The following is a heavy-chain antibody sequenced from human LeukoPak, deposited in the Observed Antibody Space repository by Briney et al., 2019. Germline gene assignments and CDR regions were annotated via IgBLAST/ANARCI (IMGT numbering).Heavy chain of an antibody. CDR1: GYTLREYG. CDR2: ITTYNGDK. J-gene: IGHJ5*02. CDR3: ARDCSNGVCFPRDL. Sequence: ASVKVSCKASGYTLREYGISWVRRAPGQGLEWVGWITTYNGDKKYAEKFQGRVTMTTDTSTSTYYMELRSLRSDDTAIYYCARDCSNGVCFPRDLWAQGTLVTVST. D-gene: IGHD2-8*01. V-gene: IGHV1-18*01.